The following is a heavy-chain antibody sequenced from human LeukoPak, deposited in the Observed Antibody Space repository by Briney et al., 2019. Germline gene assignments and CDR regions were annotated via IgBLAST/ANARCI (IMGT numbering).Heavy chain of an antibody. CDR3: ARGPLVRLLVVAATRRWFDP. J-gene: IGHJ5*02. Sequence: SETLSLTCAVYGGSFSGYYWSWIRQPPGKGLEWIGEINHSGSTNYNPSLKSRVTISVDTSKNQFSLKLSSVTAADTAVYYCARGPLVRLLVVAATRRWFDPWGQGTLVTVSS. CDR2: INHSGST. V-gene: IGHV4-34*01. D-gene: IGHD2-15*01. CDR1: GGSFSGYY.